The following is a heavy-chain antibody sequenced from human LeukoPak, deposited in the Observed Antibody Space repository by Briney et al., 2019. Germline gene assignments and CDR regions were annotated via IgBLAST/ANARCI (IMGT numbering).Heavy chain of an antibody. J-gene: IGHJ2*01. CDR1: GFTFSSYS. CDR2: ISSSSSYI. Sequence: PGGSLRLSCAASGFTFSSYSMNWVRQAPGKGLEWVSSISSSSSYIYYADSVKGRFTISRDNAKNSLYLQMNSLRAVDTAVYYCARRPDYYDSSGYEYFDLWGRGTLVTVSS. V-gene: IGHV3-21*01. D-gene: IGHD3-22*01. CDR3: ARRPDYYDSSGYEYFDL.